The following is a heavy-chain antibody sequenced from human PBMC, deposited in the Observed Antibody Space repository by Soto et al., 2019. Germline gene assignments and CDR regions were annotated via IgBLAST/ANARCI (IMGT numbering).Heavy chain of an antibody. Sequence: QVQLQESGPGLVKPSETLSLTCTVSGASISGYYWAWIRQPPGKGLEYIGYIFYSGSANYNPSLKSRVTMSVETSKSQFSLKLSSVTAADTAVYYCARHISKSLGDIDIWGQGTMVTV. CDR3: ARHISKSLGDIDI. V-gene: IGHV4-59*08. D-gene: IGHD2-2*01. CDR1: GASISGYY. CDR2: IFYSGSA. J-gene: IGHJ3*02.